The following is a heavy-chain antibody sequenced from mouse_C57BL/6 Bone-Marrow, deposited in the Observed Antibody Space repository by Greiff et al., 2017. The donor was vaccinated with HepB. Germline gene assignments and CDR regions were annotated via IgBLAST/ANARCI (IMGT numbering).Heavy chain of an antibody. V-gene: IGHV5-9-1*02. D-gene: IGHD2-1*01. J-gene: IGHJ1*03. CDR3: TRAGANYGNSYWYFDV. CDR1: GFTFSSYA. Sequence: EVNVVESGEGLVKPGGSLKLSCAASGFTFSSYAMSWVRQTPEKRLEWVAYISSGGDYIYYADTVKGRFTISRDNARNTLYLQMSSLKSEDTAMYYCTRAGANYGNSYWYFDVWGTGTTVTVSS. CDR2: ISSGGDYI.